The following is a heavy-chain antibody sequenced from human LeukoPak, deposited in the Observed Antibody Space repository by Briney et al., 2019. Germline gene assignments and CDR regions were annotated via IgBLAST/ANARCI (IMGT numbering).Heavy chain of an antibody. CDR3: ASLTSGYLLEYFQH. CDR2: INPNSGGT. Sequence: ASVKVSCKASGYTFTGYYMHWVRQAPGQGLEWMGRINPNSGGTNYAQKFQGRVTMTRDTSIRTAYMELSRLRSDDTAVYYCASLTSGYLLEYFQHWGQGTLVTVSS. CDR1: GYTFTGYY. D-gene: IGHD3-22*01. V-gene: IGHV1-2*06. J-gene: IGHJ1*01.